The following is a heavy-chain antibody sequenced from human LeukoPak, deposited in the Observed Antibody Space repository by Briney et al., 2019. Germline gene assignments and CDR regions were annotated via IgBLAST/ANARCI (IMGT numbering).Heavy chain of an antibody. Sequence: SVKVSCKASGGTIATHPITWVRQAPGHGLEWMGKIIPFFGTPSYAQKFQDRVTITANTSTNTAYLELLSLTSEDAAVYYCATPRRPADYYYFYMDVWGKGTTVTVSS. V-gene: IGHV1-69*06. CDR2: IIPFFGTP. CDR3: ATPRRPADYYYFYMDV. CDR1: GGTIATHP. J-gene: IGHJ6*03.